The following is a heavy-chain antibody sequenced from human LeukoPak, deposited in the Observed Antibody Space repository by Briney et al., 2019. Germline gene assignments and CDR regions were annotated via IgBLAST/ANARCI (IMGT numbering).Heavy chain of an antibody. CDR2: FDPEDGET. V-gene: IGHV1-24*01. J-gene: IGHJ4*02. D-gene: IGHD3-10*01. Sequence: ASVKVSCRVSGYTLTELSMHWVRQAPGNGLEWMGGFDPEDGETIYAQKFQGRVTMTEDTSTDTAYMELSSLRSEDAAVYYCATGNWRRWFGEPPSDYWGQGTLVTVSS. CDR1: GYTLTELS. CDR3: ATGNWRRWFGEPPSDY.